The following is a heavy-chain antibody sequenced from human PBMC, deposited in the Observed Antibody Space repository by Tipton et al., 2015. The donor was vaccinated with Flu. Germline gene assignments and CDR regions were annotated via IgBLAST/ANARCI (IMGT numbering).Heavy chain of an antibody. CDR3: AREELEPNWFDP. J-gene: IGHJ5*02. CDR1: HYSIRSGYY. CDR2: ISHSGST. Sequence: TLSLTCSVSHYSIRSGYYWGWIRQTPGKGLEWIGTISHSGSTYYNPSLSSRVTISLDTSKNRFSLTLSSVTATDTAVCYCAREELEPNWFDPWGQGTLVTVSS. D-gene: IGHD1-1*01. V-gene: IGHV4-38-2*02.